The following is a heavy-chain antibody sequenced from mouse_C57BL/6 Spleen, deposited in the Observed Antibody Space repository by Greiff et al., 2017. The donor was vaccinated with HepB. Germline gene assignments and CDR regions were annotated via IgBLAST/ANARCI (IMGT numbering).Heavy chain of an antibody. Sequence: EVQLVESGPGLVKPSQSLSLTCSVTGYSITSGYYWNWIRQFPGNKLEWMGYISYDGSNNYNPSLKNRISITRDTSKNQFFLKLNSVTTEDTATYYCARLIYYGNYGWYFDVWGTGTTVTVSS. J-gene: IGHJ1*03. V-gene: IGHV3-6*01. D-gene: IGHD2-1*01. CDR3: ARLIYYGNYGWYFDV. CDR1: GYSITSGYY. CDR2: ISYDGSN.